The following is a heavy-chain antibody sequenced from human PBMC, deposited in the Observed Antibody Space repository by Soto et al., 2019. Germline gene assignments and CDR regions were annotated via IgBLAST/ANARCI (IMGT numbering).Heavy chain of an antibody. V-gene: IGHV1-46*01. CDR2: INPSGGST. CDR3: ARQRKYYDFWSGYSGPAELYYYGMDV. J-gene: IGHJ6*02. CDR1: GYTFTSYY. D-gene: IGHD3-3*01. Sequence: QVQLVQSGAEVKKPGASVKVSCKASGYTFTSYYMHWVRQAPGQGLEWMGIINPSGGSTSYAQKFQGRVTMPRDTATSTVSRELSSLRSEDTAVYYCARQRKYYDFWSGYSGPAELYYYGMDVWGQGTTVTVSS.